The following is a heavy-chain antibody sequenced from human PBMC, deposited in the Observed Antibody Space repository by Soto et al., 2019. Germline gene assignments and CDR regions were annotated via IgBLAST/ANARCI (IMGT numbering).Heavy chain of an antibody. V-gene: IGHV1-18*01. CDR1: GFAFSEYG. CDR3: ARYPYFKDAFDL. Sequence: QVQLVQSGAEVKKPGASVKVSCKASGFAFSEYGFTWVRQAPGQGLEWMAWVSVYNGDINYAQRFQGRVTMTTDTSTNTVYMEMRSIRSDDAAVYYCARYPYFKDAFDLWGQGTMVRVSS. J-gene: IGHJ3*01. D-gene: IGHD2-21*01. CDR2: VSVYNGDI.